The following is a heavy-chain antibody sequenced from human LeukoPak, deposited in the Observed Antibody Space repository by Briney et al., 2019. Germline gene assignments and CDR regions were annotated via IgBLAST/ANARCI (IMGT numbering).Heavy chain of an antibody. V-gene: IGHV1-69*13. D-gene: IGHD6-13*01. Sequence: GASLSVSSTASGVTFSSYAISWVRQAPGQGLEWMGGIIPIFGTANYAQKFQGRVTITADESTSTAYMELSSLRSEDTAVYYCPSGYSSSSDYWGQGTLVTVSS. CDR3: PSGYSSSSDY. J-gene: IGHJ4*02. CDR1: GVTFSSYA. CDR2: IIPIFGTA.